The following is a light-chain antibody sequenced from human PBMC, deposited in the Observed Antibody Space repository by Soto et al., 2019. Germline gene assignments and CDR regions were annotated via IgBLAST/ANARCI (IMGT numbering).Light chain of an antibody. Sequence: DIVLTQSPATLSLSPGERATLSCRASQSVSNNLGSYQQKPGQAPRLLIYDASNRATDIPARFSRSGSATDFTLTINSLELEDFAVYYCQQRSNWPRTFGQGTKLDIK. CDR2: DAS. V-gene: IGKV3-11*01. CDR1: QSVSNN. J-gene: IGKJ2*01. CDR3: QQRSNWPRT.